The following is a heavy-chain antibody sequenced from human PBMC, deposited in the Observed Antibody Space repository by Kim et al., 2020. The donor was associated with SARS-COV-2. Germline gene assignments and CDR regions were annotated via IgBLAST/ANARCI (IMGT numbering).Heavy chain of an antibody. CDR3: ATVEGERNGYSYGLAFDI. CDR2: FDPEDGET. J-gene: IGHJ3*02. Sequence: ASVKVSCKVSGYTLTELSMHWVRQAPGKGLEWMGGFDPEDGETIYAQKFQGRVTMTEDTSTDTAYMELSSLRSEDTAVYYCATVEGERNGYSYGLAFDIWGQGTMVTVSS. CDR1: GYTLTELS. D-gene: IGHD5-18*01. V-gene: IGHV1-24*01.